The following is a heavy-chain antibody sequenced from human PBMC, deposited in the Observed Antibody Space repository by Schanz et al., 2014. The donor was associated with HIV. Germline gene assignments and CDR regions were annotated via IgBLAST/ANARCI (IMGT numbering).Heavy chain of an antibody. Sequence: QVQLVESGGGVVQPGRSLRLSCAASGFTFSTCGMNWVRQAPGKGLEWVAVIWYDGSKKYYADSVKGRFTISRDNSKNTLYLQMNSLRAEDTAVYYCYGDESGYWGQGTLVTVSS. CDR2: IWYDGSKK. CDR1: GFTFSTCG. V-gene: IGHV3-33*01. CDR3: YGDESGY. J-gene: IGHJ4*02. D-gene: IGHD4-17*01.